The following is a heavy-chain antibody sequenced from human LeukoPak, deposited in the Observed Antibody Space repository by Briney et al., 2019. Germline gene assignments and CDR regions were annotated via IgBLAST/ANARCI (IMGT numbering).Heavy chain of an antibody. CDR1: GVTVSSHY. V-gene: IGHV3-66*01. CDR3: ARRLEYSGSKGVFDY. CDR2: IYSGGYT. J-gene: IGHJ4*02. D-gene: IGHD1-26*01. Sequence: PGGSLRLSCAASGVTVSSHYMTWVRQAPGKGLEWVSIIYSGGYTDYADSVKGRFTISRDNSKNTLDLQMNSLRAEDTAVYYCARRLEYSGSKGVFDYWGQGTLVTVSS.